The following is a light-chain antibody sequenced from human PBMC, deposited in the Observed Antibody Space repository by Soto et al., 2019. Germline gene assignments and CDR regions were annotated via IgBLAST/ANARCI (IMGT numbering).Light chain of an antibody. J-gene: IGKJ1*01. CDR2: GAS. CDR3: QQYGSSPT. CDR1: QSVSSSY. V-gene: IGKV3-20*01. Sequence: EIVLTQSPGTLSLSPGERATLSCRASQSVSSSYLAWYQQKPGQAPRLLIYGASSRATGIPDSFSGSWSGTDSTLTISRLEPEDFAVYYCQQYGSSPTFGQGTKVEIK.